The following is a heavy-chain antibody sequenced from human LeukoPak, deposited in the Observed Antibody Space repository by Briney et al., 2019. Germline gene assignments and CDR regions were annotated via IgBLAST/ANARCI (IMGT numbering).Heavy chain of an antibody. CDR3: ARIRDGYNDAYDI. V-gene: IGHV1-46*01. D-gene: IGHD5-24*01. CDR2: INPGGDNT. J-gene: IGHJ3*02. Sequence: ASVKVSCKASGYTFTNYYIHWVRQAPGQGLEWMGLINPGGDNTDYAQNFQGRVTMTRDTSTSTVYMGLSSQRSEDTAVYYCARIRDGYNDAYDIWGQGTMVTVSS. CDR1: GYTFTNYY.